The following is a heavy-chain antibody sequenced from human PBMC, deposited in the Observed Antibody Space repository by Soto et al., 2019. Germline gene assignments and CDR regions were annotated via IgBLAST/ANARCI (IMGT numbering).Heavy chain of an antibody. V-gene: IGHV3-30-3*01. CDR3: ARELVTIFGVVSERPIDD. D-gene: IGHD3-3*01. Sequence: GGSLRLSCAASGFTLSTYTMYWVRQAPGKGLEWVAAISFDGSNKYYADSVKGRFTISRDNSKNTLYLQISSLRAEDTAVYYCARELVTIFGVVSERPIDDWGQGTLVPVSS. CDR2: ISFDGSNK. J-gene: IGHJ4*02. CDR1: GFTLSTYT.